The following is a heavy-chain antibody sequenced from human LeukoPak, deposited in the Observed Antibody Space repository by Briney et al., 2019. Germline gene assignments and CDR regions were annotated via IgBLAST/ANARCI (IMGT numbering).Heavy chain of an antibody. V-gene: IGHV6-1*01. CDR1: GDSISGNSVA. D-gene: IGHD1-1*01. CDR2: TYYRSKWYY. CDR3: ARQYNNALGY. J-gene: IGHJ4*02. Sequence: SQTLSLTCDISGDSISGNSVAWNWLRQSPSRGLEWLGRTYYRSKWYYDYPVSVKSRITINPDTPKNQFSLHLNSVTPEDTAVYYCARQYNNALGYWGQGTLVTVSS.